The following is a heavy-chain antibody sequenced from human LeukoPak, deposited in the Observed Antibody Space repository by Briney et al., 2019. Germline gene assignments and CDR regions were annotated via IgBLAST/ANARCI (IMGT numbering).Heavy chain of an antibody. CDR1: GFTVSTNA. Sequence: GGSLRLSCAASGFTVSTNAMSWVRQAPGRGLEWVSGIGGDGRTHYADSVRGRFSIFRDNSKNTVYLQMNSLRDDDTAVYHCAKDLSWWAAVDFWGQGVLVTVSS. V-gene: IGHV3-23*01. J-gene: IGHJ4*02. D-gene: IGHD2-8*02. CDR2: IGGDGRT. CDR3: AKDLSWWAAVDF.